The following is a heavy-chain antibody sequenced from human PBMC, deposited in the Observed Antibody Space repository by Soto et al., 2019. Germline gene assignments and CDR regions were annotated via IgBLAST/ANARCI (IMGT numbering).Heavy chain of an antibody. D-gene: IGHD6-13*01. CDR2: ISAYNGNT. CDR1: GYTFTSYG. J-gene: IGHJ4*02. Sequence: GASVKVSCKASGYTFTSYGISWVRQAPGQGLEWMGWISAYNGNTNYAQKLQGRVTMTTDTSTSTAYMELRSLRSDDTAVYYCARDRQTYSSSWYSPGVFDYGGKETLVTVPS. V-gene: IGHV1-18*01. CDR3: ARDRQTYSSSWYSPGVFDY.